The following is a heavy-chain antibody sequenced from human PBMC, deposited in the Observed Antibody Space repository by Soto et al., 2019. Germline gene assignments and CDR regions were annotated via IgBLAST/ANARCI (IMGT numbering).Heavy chain of an antibody. CDR1: GGSIHSRSYS. CDR2: IYYSGST. CDR3: AGRYSYGNYYYYGMDV. Sequence: SDTLSLTCTVSGGSIHSRSYSWGWIRQPPGKGLEWIGSIYYSGSTYYNPSLKSRVTISVDTSKNQFSLKLSSVTAADTAVYYCAGRYSYGNYYYYGMDVWGQGSTVT. D-gene: IGHD5-18*01. V-gene: IGHV4-39*01. J-gene: IGHJ6*02.